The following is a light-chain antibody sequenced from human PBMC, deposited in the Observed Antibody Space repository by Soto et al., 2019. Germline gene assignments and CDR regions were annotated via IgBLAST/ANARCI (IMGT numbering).Light chain of an antibody. CDR2: EVS. CDR1: SSDVGGYNY. J-gene: IGLJ1*01. Sequence: QSVLTQPPSASGSPGQSVTISCTGTSSDVGGYNYVSWYQQHPGKAPKLMIYEVSKRPSGVPDRFSGSKSGDTASLTISGLQAEDEADYYCYSYRGYYTRVFGTGTKVTVL. V-gene: IGLV2-8*01. CDR3: YSYRGYYTRV.